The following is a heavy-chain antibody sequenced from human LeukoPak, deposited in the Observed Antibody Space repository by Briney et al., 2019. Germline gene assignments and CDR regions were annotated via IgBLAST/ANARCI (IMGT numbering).Heavy chain of an antibody. CDR1: GGSISSGGYS. Sequence: SETLSLTCAVSGGSISSGGYSWSWIRQPPGKGLEWIGYIYHSGSTYYNPSFKSRVTISVDRSENQFSLKLSSVTAADTAVYYCARIVYYYDSSGYYGEAFDIWGQGTMVTVSS. D-gene: IGHD3-22*01. V-gene: IGHV4-30-2*01. J-gene: IGHJ3*02. CDR2: IYHSGST. CDR3: ARIVYYYDSSGYYGEAFDI.